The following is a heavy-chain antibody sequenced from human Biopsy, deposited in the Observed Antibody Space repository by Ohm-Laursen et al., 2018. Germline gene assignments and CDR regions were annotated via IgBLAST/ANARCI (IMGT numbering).Heavy chain of an antibody. V-gene: IGHV4-59*07. CDR1: GGSISNYS. D-gene: IGHD1-26*01. CDR3: ALGGGSYVNFDY. Sequence: SDTLSLTCAVSGGSISNYSWTWIRQPPGKGLEWIGYFRFEDRTSYNSSLKSRVTISADTSKNQFSLRLSSVTAADTAVYYCALGGGSYVNFDYWGQGTLVTVSS. J-gene: IGHJ4*02. CDR2: FRFEDRT.